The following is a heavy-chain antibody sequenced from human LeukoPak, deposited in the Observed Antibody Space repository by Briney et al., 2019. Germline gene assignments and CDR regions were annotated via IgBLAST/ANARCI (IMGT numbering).Heavy chain of an antibody. J-gene: IGHJ6*03. CDR1: GYTFTSYG. D-gene: IGHD6-13*01. CDR3: ARARKGQLVKSLFYYYYMDV. CDR2: ISAYNGNT. Sequence: ASGKVSCKASGYTFTSYGISWVRQAPGQGLEWMGWISAYNGNTNYAQKLQGRVTMTTDTSTSTAYMELRSLRSDDTAVYYCARARKGQLVKSLFYYYYMDVWGKGTTVTVSS. V-gene: IGHV1-18*01.